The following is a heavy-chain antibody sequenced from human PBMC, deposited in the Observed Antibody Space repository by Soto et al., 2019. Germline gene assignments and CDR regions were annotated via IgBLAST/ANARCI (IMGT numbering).Heavy chain of an antibody. V-gene: IGHV1-2*02. D-gene: IGHD3-10*01. J-gene: IGHJ6*02. CDR1: GYTFTGYY. CDR3: ARGLRHRYYGSGSSYYGMDV. Sequence: GASVKVSCKASGYTFTGYYMHWVRQAPGQGLEWMGWINPNSGGTNYAQKFQGRVTMTRDTSISTAYMELSRLGSDDTAVYYCARGLRHRYYGSGSSYYGMDVWGQGTTVTVSS. CDR2: INPNSGGT.